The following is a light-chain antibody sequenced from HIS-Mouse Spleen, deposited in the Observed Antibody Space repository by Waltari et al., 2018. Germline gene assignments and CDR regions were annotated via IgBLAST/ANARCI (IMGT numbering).Light chain of an antibody. J-gene: IGLJ1*01. CDR3: SSYAGSNNYV. CDR2: EVS. CDR1: SSHVGGSNY. Sequence: QSALTQPPSASGSPGQSVTISCAGTSSHVGGSNYVSWYQQHPGKAPNLMIYEVSKRPSGVPDRFSGSKSGNTASLSVSGLQAEDEADYYCSSYAGSNNYVFGTGTKVTVL. V-gene: IGLV2-8*01.